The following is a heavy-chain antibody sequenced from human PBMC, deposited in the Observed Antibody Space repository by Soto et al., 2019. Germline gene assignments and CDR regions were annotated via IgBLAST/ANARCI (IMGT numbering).Heavy chain of an antibody. J-gene: IGHJ4*02. Sequence: ASVKVSCKASGYTFTGYYMHWVRQAPGQGLEWMGWINPNSGGTYYAQKFQGWVTMTRDTSLSTAYMELSRLRSGDTAVYYCARANTVTTDFDYWGQGTLVTVSS. CDR3: ARANTVTTDFDY. CDR2: INPNSGGT. V-gene: IGHV1-2*04. CDR1: GYTFTGYY. D-gene: IGHD4-17*01.